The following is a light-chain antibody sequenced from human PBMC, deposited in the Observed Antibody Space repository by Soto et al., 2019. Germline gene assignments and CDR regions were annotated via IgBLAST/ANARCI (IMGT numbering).Light chain of an antibody. J-gene: IGKJ4*01. CDR1: QSVSSY. CDR2: DAS. V-gene: IGKV3-11*01. CDR3: QQRSNWPPLS. Sequence: EIVLTQSPATLSLSPGERATLSCRASQSVSSYLDWYQQKPGQAPRLLIYDASNRATGIPARFSGSGSGTDFTLTISRLEPADFAVYCCQQRSNWPPLSFGGGTKVEIK.